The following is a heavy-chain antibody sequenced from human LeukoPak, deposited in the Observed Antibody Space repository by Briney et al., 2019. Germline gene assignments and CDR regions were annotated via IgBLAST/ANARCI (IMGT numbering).Heavy chain of an antibody. V-gene: IGHV4-59*12. CDR1: GGSISSYY. Sequence: PSETLSLTCTVSGGSISSYYWSWIRQPPGKGLEWIGYIYYSGSTNYNPSLKSRVTISVDTSKNQFSLKLSSVTAADTAVYYCARPYRDGSGSYEDYWGQGTLVTVSS. CDR3: ARPYRDGSGSYEDY. D-gene: IGHD3-10*01. CDR2: IYYSGST. J-gene: IGHJ4*02.